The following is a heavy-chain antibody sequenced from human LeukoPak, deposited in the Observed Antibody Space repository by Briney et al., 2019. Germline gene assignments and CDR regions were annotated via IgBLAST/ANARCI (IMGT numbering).Heavy chain of an antibody. CDR3: ARVSMARGVIINSWFDP. V-gene: IGHV3-7*01. CDR1: GFTFSSYW. D-gene: IGHD3-10*01. J-gene: IGHJ5*02. Sequence: GGSLRLSCAASGFTFSSYWMSWVRQAPGKGLEWVANIKQDGSEKYYVDSVKGRFTISRDNAKNSLYLQMNSLRAEDTAVYYCARVSMARGVIINSWFDPWGQGTLVTVSS. CDR2: IKQDGSEK.